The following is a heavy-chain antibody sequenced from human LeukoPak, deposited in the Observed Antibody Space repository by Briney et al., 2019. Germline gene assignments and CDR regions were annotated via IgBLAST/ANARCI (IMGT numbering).Heavy chain of an antibody. V-gene: IGHV1-46*01. J-gene: IGHJ2*01. D-gene: IGHD6-19*01. CDR2: INPSGGST. Sequence: ASVKVSCKASGYTFTSYYMHWVRQAPGQGLEWMGIINPSGGSTSYAQKFQGRVTITADESTSTAYMELSGLRSEDTAVYYCARGTAVADHYWYFDLWGRGTLVTVSS. CDR1: GYTFTSYY. CDR3: ARGTAVADHYWYFDL.